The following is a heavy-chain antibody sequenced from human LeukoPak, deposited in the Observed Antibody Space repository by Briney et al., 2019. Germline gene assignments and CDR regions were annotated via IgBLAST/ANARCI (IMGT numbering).Heavy chain of an antibody. CDR3: ATDPGYSYGDDYYYYAMDV. CDR2: INYSGST. J-gene: IGHJ6*02. D-gene: IGHD5-18*01. Sequence: ASETLSLTCTVSGGSISSYYWSWIRQPPGKGLEWIGYINYSGSTNYNPSLKSRFTISVDTSKNQLSLKLSSLTAADTAVYYCATDPGYSYGDDYYYYAMDVWGQGTTVTVSS. V-gene: IGHV4-59*01. CDR1: GGSISSYY.